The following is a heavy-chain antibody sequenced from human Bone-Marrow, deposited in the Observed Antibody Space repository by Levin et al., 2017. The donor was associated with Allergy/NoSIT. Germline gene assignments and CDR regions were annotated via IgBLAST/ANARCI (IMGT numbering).Heavy chain of an antibody. J-gene: IGHJ3*02. V-gene: IGHV3-66*04. CDR1: DFTVSSND. Sequence: GGSLRLSCAASDFTVSSNDMTWVRQAPGKGLEWVSLIYSDGSTYYADSVKGRFTISRDNSKNTLYLQMRSLRAADTAVYYCSRLGYKDAFDIWGQGTMVTVSS. CDR3: SRLGYKDAFDI. D-gene: IGHD1-14*01. CDR2: IYSDGST.